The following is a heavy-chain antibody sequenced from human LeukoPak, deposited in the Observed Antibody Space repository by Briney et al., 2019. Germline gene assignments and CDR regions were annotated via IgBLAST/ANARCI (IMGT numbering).Heavy chain of an antibody. D-gene: IGHD6-19*01. CDR2: ISSSGSTI. J-gene: IGHJ4*02. CDR3: ARRLGYSIGLYPFYFDY. Sequence: GGSLRLSCAASGFTFSDYYMSWIRQAPGKGLEWVSYISSSGSTIYYPDSVKGRFTISRDNAKNSLYLQMSSLRGEDTAVYYCARRLGYSIGLYPFYFDYWGQGTLVTVSS. V-gene: IGHV3-11*01. CDR1: GFTFSDYY.